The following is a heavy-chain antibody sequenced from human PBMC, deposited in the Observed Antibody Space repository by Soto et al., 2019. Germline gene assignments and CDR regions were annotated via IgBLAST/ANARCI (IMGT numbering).Heavy chain of an antibody. CDR1: GYTFTGYY. Sequence: GSSVKVSCKASGYTFTGYYMHWVRQAPGQGLEWIGWINANSGDTNYAQNFQGRVTLTRDTSTSTAYMELSSMRSEDTAVYYCAEVQVLRFLKWLPDYFDYRGQGTLVTLSS. CDR3: AEVQVLRFLKWLPDYFDY. CDR2: INANSGDT. D-gene: IGHD3-3*01. V-gene: IGHV1-2*02. J-gene: IGHJ4*02.